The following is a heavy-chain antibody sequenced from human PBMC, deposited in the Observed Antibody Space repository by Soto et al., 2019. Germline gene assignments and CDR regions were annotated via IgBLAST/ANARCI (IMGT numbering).Heavy chain of an antibody. D-gene: IGHD4-17*01. J-gene: IGHJ5*02. CDR2: ISAYNGNT. V-gene: IGHV1-18*01. CDR1: GYTFTSSG. CDR3: ARSAKKFNYGDYPNWFDP. Sequence: GALVKVSCKASGYTFTSSGISWLRQAPGQGLEWMGWISAYNGNTNYAQKLQGRVTMTTDTSTSTAYMELRSLRSDDTAVYYCARSAKKFNYGDYPNWFDPWGQGTLVTVSS.